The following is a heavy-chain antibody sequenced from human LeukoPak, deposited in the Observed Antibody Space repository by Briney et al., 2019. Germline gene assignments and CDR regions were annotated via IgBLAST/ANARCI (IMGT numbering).Heavy chain of an antibody. CDR2: VYYSGGT. Sequence: PSETLSLTCAVSGASISSSIHYWGWVRQPPGKGLEWIGSVYYSGGTYYNPSLESRLTISVDTSKNQFSLKLSSVTAADTAVYYCASSTREYRSSWTSFDYWGQGTLVTVSS. CDR3: ASSTREYRSSWTSFDY. D-gene: IGHD6-13*01. V-gene: IGHV4-39*01. CDR1: GASISSSIHY. J-gene: IGHJ4*02.